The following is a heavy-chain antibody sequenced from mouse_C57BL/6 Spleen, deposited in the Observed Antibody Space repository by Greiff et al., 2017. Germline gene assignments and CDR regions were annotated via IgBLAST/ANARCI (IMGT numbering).Heavy chain of an antibody. J-gene: IGHJ4*01. V-gene: IGHV5-6*01. CDR1: GFTFSSYG. CDR3: ARHLNGRYAMDY. CDR2: ISSGGSYT. Sequence: EVKLMESGGDLVKPGGSLKLSCAASGFTFSSYGMSWVRQTPDKRLEWVATISSGGSYTYYPDSVKGRFTISRDNAKNTLYLQMSSLKSEDTAMYYCARHLNGRYAMDYWGQGTSVTVSS.